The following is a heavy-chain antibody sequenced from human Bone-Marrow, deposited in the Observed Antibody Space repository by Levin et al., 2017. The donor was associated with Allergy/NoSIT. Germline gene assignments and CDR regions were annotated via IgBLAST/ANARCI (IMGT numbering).Heavy chain of an antibody. CDR3: AKDSVRYGSGSFYAFDI. CDR2: ISYDGSNK. J-gene: IGHJ3*02. V-gene: IGHV3-30*18. CDR1: GFTFSSYG. Sequence: GGSLRLSCAASGFTFSSYGMHWVRQAPGKGLEWVAVISYDGSNKYYADSVKGRFTISRDNSKNTLYLQMNSLRAEDTAVYYCAKDSVRYGSGSFYAFDIWGQGTMVTVSS. D-gene: IGHD3-10*01.